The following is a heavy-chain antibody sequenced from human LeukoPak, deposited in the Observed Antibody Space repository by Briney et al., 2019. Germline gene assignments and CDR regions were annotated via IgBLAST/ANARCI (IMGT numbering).Heavy chain of an antibody. CDR1: GGSISGYY. CDR2: ISYSGST. Sequence: NPSETLSLICTVPGGSISGYYWSWIRQPPGKGLEWIGYISYSGSTNYNPSLKSRVTISVDTSKNQFSLKLTSLTAADTAVYYCAREDSSGYLGYWGQGTLVTVSS. V-gene: IGHV4-59*01. D-gene: IGHD3-22*01. CDR3: AREDSSGYLGY. J-gene: IGHJ4*02.